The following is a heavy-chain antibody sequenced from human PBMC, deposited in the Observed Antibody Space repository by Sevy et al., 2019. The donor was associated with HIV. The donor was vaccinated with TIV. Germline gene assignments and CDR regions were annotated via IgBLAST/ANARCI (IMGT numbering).Heavy chain of an antibody. CDR2: ITTSGRYT. Sequence: GGSLRLSCAASGFTFRTYAMNWVRQAPGKGLEWVSSITTSGRYTYSADSVEGRFTISRDNSQNTVYLQMNSLRVDDTAVYYCAKGYYSGGSCPRDYYYYGMDAWGQGTTVTVSS. D-gene: IGHD2-15*01. J-gene: IGHJ6*02. CDR3: AKGYYSGGSCPRDYYYYGMDA. CDR1: GFTFRTYA. V-gene: IGHV3-23*01.